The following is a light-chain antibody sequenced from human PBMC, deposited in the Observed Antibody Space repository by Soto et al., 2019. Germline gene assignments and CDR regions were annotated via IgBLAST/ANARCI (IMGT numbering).Light chain of an antibody. V-gene: IGLV2-8*01. J-gene: IGLJ2*01. CDR1: SSDVGSYNY. CDR2: EVS. CDR3: SSYPGSNIV. Sequence: QSALTQPPSASGSPGQSVTISCTGTSSDVGSYNYVSWYQQHPGKAPKLMIYEVSKRPSGVPDRFSGSKSGNTASLTVSGLQAEDEAEYYCSSYPGSNIVFGGGTKLTVL.